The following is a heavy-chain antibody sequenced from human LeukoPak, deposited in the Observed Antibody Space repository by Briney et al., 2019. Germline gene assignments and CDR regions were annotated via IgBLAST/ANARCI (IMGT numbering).Heavy chain of an antibody. J-gene: IGHJ4*02. CDR2: ISSSSSYI. CDR3: ARLGLGYCSGGSCYSIDY. Sequence: GGSLRLSCAASGFTLSSYSMNWVRQAPGKGLEWVSSISSSSSYIYYADSVKGRFTISRDNAKNSLYLQMNSLRAEDTAVYYCARLGLGYCSGGSCYSIDYWGQGTLVTVSS. CDR1: GFTLSSYS. V-gene: IGHV3-21*01. D-gene: IGHD2-15*01.